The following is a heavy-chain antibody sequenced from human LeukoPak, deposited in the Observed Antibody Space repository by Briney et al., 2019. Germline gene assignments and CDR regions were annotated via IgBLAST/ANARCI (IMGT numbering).Heavy chain of an antibody. J-gene: IGHJ3*02. CDR3: ARAVAGTFRGFDI. CDR1: GFTFSSYA. CDR2: ISYDGSNK. D-gene: IGHD6-19*01. Sequence: GGSLRLSCATSGFTFSSYAMSWVRQAPGKGLEWVAVISYDGSNKYYADSVKGRFTISRDNSKNTLYLQMNSLRAEDTAVYYCARAVAGTFRGFDIWGQGTMVTVSS. V-gene: IGHV3-30-3*01.